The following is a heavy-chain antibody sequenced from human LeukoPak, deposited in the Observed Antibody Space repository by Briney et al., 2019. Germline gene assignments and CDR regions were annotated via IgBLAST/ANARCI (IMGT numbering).Heavy chain of an antibody. D-gene: IGHD6-6*01. Sequence: GASVKVSCKASGYTFTGYYMHWVRQAPGQGLEWMGRINPNSGGTNYAQKFQGRVTMTRDTSISTAYMELSRLRSEDTAVYYCARGFRKYSSSLIDYWGQGTLVTVSS. CDR3: ARGFRKYSSSLIDY. CDR2: INPNSGGT. CDR1: GYTFTGYY. J-gene: IGHJ4*02. V-gene: IGHV1-2*06.